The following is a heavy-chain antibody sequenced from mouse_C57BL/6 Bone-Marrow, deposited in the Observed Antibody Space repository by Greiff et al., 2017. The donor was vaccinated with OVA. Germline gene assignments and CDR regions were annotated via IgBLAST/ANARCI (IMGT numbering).Heavy chain of an antibody. V-gene: IGHV5-17*01. CDR2: LSSGSSTL. CDR3: ARRLWEAY. CDR1: GFTFSDYG. J-gene: IGHJ3*01. D-gene: IGHD1-1*02. Sequence: EVHLVESGGGLVKPGGSLKLSCAASGFTFSDYGMHWVRQAPEKGLEWVAYLSSGSSTLYYADPVKGRFTSARDNAKNTLFLQMTSLRAEDTAMYYCARRLWEAYWGQGTLVTVSA.